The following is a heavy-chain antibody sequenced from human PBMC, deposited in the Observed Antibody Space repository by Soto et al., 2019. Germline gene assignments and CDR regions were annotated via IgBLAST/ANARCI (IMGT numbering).Heavy chain of an antibody. D-gene: IGHD3-22*01. Sequence: LSLTCTVSGGSISSYYWSWIRQPPGKGLEWIGYIYYSGSTNYNPSLKSRVTISVDTSKNHFSLKLSSVTAADTAVYYCARGGDYYDSSDYWKFAFWGQGTLVPVSS. CDR3: ARGGDYYDSSDYWKFAF. J-gene: IGHJ4*02. CDR1: GGSISSYY. CDR2: IYYSGST. V-gene: IGHV4-59*01.